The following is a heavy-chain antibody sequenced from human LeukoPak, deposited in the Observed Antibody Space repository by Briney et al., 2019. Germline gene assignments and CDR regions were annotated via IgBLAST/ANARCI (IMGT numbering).Heavy chain of an antibody. D-gene: IGHD3-16*01. CDR3: THGRAFYYDTTGYYPAFEH. J-gene: IGHJ5*02. Sequence: SGPTLVKPTQTLTLTCTFSGFSVTTSGVGVGWIRQSPGKALEWLALIYGDENKRYSPSLKSRLTITKDTSKNLVVLKMTNMDPMDTATYFCTHGRAFYYDTTGYYPAFEHGGQEARVTVSS. CDR2: IYGDENK. CDR1: GFSVTTSGVG. V-gene: IGHV2-5*02.